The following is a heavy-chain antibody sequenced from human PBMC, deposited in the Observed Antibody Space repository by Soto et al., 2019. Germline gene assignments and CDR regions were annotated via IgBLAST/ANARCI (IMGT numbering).Heavy chain of an antibody. Sequence: PGGSLRLSCAASGFTFSSYGMHWVRQAPGKGLEWVAVISYDGSNKYYADSVKGRFTISRDNSENTLYLQMNSLRAEDTAVYYCAKDRPFYDFWSGYPVSYWGQGTLVTVSS. J-gene: IGHJ4*02. CDR3: AKDRPFYDFWSGYPVSY. CDR1: GFTFSSYG. D-gene: IGHD3-3*01. V-gene: IGHV3-30*18. CDR2: ISYDGSNK.